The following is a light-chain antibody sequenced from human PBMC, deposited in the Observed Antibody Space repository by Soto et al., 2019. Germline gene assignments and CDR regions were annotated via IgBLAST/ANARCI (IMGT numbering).Light chain of an antibody. V-gene: IGLV4-69*02. J-gene: IGLJ3*02. CDR2: VNRDGSH. Sequence: QSVLTQSPSASASLGASVKVTCTLSRGHSDSAIAWYQQHPGKGPRFLMKVNRDGSHSKGDGIPDRFSGSTSGADHYLTISGLQSDDEADYYCQTWDSGTVVFGGGTKVTVL. CDR1: RGHSDSA. CDR3: QTWDSGTVV.